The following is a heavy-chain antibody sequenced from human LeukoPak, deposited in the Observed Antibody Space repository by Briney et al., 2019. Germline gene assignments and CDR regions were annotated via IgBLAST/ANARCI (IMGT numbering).Heavy chain of an antibody. J-gene: IGHJ4*02. CDR2: IYSGGST. CDR1: GFTVSSNY. Sequence: GGSLGLSCAASGFTVSSNYMSWVRQAPGKGLEWVSVIYSGGSTYYADSVKGRFTISRDNSKSTLYIQMNSLRAEDTAVYYCARAKPKNMVRGLIMRRESRYYFDYWGQGTLVTVSS. D-gene: IGHD3-10*01. CDR3: ARAKPKNMVRGLIMRRESRYYFDY. V-gene: IGHV3-53*01.